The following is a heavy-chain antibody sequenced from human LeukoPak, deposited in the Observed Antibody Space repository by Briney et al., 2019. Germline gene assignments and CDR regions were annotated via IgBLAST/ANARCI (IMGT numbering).Heavy chain of an antibody. CDR3: ARQTIAAAGKGWFDP. D-gene: IGHD6-13*01. CDR2: IYPGDSDT. Sequence: GESLKISCKGAGYSFTTSWIAWVRQMPGKGLEWMGIIYPGDSDTRYSPSLQGQVTISADKSISTAYPQWSSLKASDTAMYYCARQTIAAAGKGWFDPWGQGTLVTVSS. J-gene: IGHJ5*02. CDR1: GYSFTTSW. V-gene: IGHV5-51*01.